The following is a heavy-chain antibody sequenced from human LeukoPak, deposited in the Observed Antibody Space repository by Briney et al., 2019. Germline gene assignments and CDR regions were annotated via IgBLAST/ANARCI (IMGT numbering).Heavy chain of an antibody. J-gene: IGHJ4*02. D-gene: IGHD2-8*01. CDR1: GGSFSGYY. Sequence: SETLSLTCAVYGGSFSGYYWSWIRQPPGKGLEWIGEINHSGSTNYNPSLKSRVTISVDTSKNQFSLKLSSVAAADTAVYYCARVSGVDYWGQGTLVTVSS. CDR2: INHSGST. V-gene: IGHV4-34*01. CDR3: ARVSGVDY.